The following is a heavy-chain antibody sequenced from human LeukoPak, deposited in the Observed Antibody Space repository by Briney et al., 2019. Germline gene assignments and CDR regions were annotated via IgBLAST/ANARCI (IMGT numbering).Heavy chain of an antibody. D-gene: IGHD3-10*01. J-gene: IGHJ5*02. CDR3: AREGYYGSGSYYNWFDP. CDR2: IYYSGSI. V-gene: IGHV4-28*03. Sequence: SETLSLTCAVSGYSISSSNWWGWIRQPPGKGLEWIGYIYYSGSIYYNPSLKSRVTISVDTSKNQFSLKLSSVTAADTAVYYCAREGYYGSGSYYNWFDPWGQGTLVTVSS. CDR1: GYSISSSNW.